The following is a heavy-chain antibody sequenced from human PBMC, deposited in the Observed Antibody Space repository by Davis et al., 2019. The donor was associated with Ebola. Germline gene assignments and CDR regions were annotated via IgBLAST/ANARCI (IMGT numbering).Heavy chain of an antibody. CDR1: GFTFSSYW. J-gene: IGHJ4*02. Sequence: GESLKISCAAPGFTFSSYWMHWVRQAPGKGLVWVSRINPDGSFTSYAESVKGRFSVSRDSTNNTLYLQMDSLRAEDTAVYYCARSSYQPEYWGQGTLVTVSS. D-gene: IGHD2-2*01. V-gene: IGHV3-74*01. CDR3: ARSSYQPEY. CDR2: INPDGSFT.